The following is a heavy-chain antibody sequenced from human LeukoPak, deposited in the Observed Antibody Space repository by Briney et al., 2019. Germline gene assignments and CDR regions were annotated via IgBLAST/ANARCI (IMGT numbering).Heavy chain of an antibody. Sequence: KVSCKGSGYSFTSYWIGWVRQMPGKGLEWMGNIYPGDSDTRYSPSFQGQVTISADKSISTAYLQWSSLKASDTAMYYCARRGSGYNWNNGFDYWGQGTLVTVSS. CDR2: IYPGDSDT. CDR3: ARRGSGYNWNNGFDY. D-gene: IGHD1/OR15-1a*01. J-gene: IGHJ4*02. CDR1: GYSFTSYW. V-gene: IGHV5-51*01.